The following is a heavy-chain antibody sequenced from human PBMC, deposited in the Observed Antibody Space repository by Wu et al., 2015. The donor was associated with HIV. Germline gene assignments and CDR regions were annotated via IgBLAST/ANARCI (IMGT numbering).Heavy chain of an antibody. Sequence: QVQLVQSGTEMKKSGASVKVSCETSGYTFTAYYIHWVRQAPGRGLEWMGWINPDSGATKFARTFQGRTTVTRDTSTNTVNLLLASLQSNDTATYYCARDWQFQVTFGDYYMDIWGNGTTVIVS. D-gene: IGHD3-3*01. J-gene: IGHJ6*03. CDR3: ARDWQFQVTFGDYYMDI. CDR2: INPDSGAT. CDR1: GYTFTAYY. V-gene: IGHV1-2*02.